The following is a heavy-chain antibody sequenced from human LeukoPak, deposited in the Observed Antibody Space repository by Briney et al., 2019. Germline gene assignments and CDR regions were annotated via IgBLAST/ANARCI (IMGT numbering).Heavy chain of an antibody. CDR2: IYYSGST. D-gene: IGHD2-2*01. CDR3: ASSPVVVPAAIYYYGMDV. CDR1: GVSINSYY. J-gene: IGHJ6*02. Sequence: SETLSRTCTGSGVSINSYYWRWIRQPPGNGLEWIGFIYYSGSTNYNPSLKSRVTISVDTSKNQFSLKLSSVTAADTAVYYCASSPVVVPAAIYYYGMDVWGQGTTVTVSS. V-gene: IGHV4-59*01.